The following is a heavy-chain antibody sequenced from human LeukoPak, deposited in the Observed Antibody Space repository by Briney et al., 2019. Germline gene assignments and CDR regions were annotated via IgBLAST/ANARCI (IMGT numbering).Heavy chain of an antibody. CDR3: ARDRYSGSYASYYYYGMHV. V-gene: IGHV1-69*13. Sequence: GAPVKVSDTPSGGTFCSYAISRVRQAPGQGLEWMGGIIPIFGTANYAQKFQGRVTITADESTRSAYMELSSLRSEDTAVYYCARDRYSGSYASYYYYGMHVWGQATTLSVSS. CDR1: GGTFCSYA. J-gene: IGHJ6*02. CDR2: IIPIFGTA. D-gene: IGHD1-26*01.